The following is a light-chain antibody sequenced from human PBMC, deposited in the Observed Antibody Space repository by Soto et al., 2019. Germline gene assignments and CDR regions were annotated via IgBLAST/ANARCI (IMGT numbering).Light chain of an antibody. J-gene: IGKJ4*01. CDR3: QQYDNSPLT. Sequence: DIVLTQSPGTLSLSPGERAALSCRASQSVSSSYLAWYQQKPGQAPGLLIYGASNRATGIADRFSGSGSGTDFTLTISRLEPEDFAVYYCQQYDNSPLTFGGGTKVEIK. V-gene: IGKV3-20*01. CDR1: QSVSSSY. CDR2: GAS.